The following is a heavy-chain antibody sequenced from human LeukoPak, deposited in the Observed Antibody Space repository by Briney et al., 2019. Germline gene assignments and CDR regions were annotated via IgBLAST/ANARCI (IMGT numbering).Heavy chain of an antibody. CDR3: ARDPWRGDTAMVYPHY. J-gene: IGHJ4*02. Sequence: GGSLRLSCAASGFTFSRYAMHWVRQAPGKGLEWVAVISYDGSNKYYADSVKRRFTISRDNSKNTLYLQMNSLRAEDTAVYYCARDPWRGDTAMVYPHYWGQGTLVTVSS. CDR1: GFTFSRYA. CDR2: ISYDGSNK. D-gene: IGHD5-18*01. V-gene: IGHV3-30-3*01.